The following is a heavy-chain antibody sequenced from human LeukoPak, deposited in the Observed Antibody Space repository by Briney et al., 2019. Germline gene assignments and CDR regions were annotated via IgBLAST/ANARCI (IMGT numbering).Heavy chain of an antibody. Sequence: SVKVSCKASGGTFNSYAISWVRQAPGQGLEWMGGINPIFGTANYAQKFQGRVTITADESTSTAYMELSSLRSDDTAVYYCARQYYDHVWWSYRHFDYWGQGTLVTVSS. CDR3: ARQYYDHVWWSYRHFDY. D-gene: IGHD3-16*02. CDR1: GGTFNSYA. J-gene: IGHJ4*02. V-gene: IGHV1-69*13. CDR2: INPIFGTA.